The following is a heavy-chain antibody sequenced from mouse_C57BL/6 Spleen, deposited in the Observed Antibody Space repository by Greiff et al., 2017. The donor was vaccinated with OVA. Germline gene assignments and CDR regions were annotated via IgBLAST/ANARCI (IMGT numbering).Heavy chain of an antibody. CDR2: IHPNSGST. CDR1: GYTFTSYW. V-gene: IGHV1-64*01. D-gene: IGHD1-1*01. CDR3: ARTYYYGSSYYFDY. Sequence: QVHVKQSGAELVKPGASVKLSCKASGYTFTSYWMHWVKQRPGQGLEWIGMIHPNSGSTNYNEKFKSKATLTVDKSSSTAYMQLSSLTSEDSAVYYCARTYYYGSSYYFDYWGQGTTLTVSS. J-gene: IGHJ2*01.